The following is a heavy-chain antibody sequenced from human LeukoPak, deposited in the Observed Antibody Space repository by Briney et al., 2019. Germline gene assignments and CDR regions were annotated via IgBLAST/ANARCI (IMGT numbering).Heavy chain of an antibody. J-gene: IGHJ4*02. Sequence: GESLKISCKGSGYSFTSYWIGWVRQMPGKGLEWMGIIYPGDSDTRNSPSFQGQVTISADKSISTAYLQWSSLKASDTAMYYCARPVGATADYFDYWGQGTLVTVSS. CDR3: ARPVGATADYFDY. D-gene: IGHD1-26*01. CDR2: IYPGDSDT. CDR1: GYSFTSYW. V-gene: IGHV5-51*01.